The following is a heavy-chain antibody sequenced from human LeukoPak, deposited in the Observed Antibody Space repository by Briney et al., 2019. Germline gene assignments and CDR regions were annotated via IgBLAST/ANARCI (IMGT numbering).Heavy chain of an antibody. CDR3: AKERRVGGSYLDY. J-gene: IGHJ4*02. Sequence: PGRSLRLSCAASGFTVSSNFMSWVRQAPGKGLEWVSVIYSGGDTYYADSVKGRFTISRDSSKNTLYLQMSDLRAEDTAVYYCAKERRVGGSYLDYWGQGTLVTVSS. CDR2: IYSGGDT. CDR1: GFTVSSNF. V-gene: IGHV3-53*01. D-gene: IGHD3-16*02.